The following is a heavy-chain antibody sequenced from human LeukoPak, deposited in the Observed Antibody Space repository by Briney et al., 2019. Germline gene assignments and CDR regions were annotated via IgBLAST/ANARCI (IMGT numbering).Heavy chain of an antibody. J-gene: IGHJ2*01. Sequence: PSETLSLTCTVSGGSISSYYWSWIRQPPGKGLEWIGYIYYSGGSNYNPSLKSRVTISVATSKNQFSLKLSSVTAADTAVYYCARNGGDTLTGYYTWYFDLWGRGTLVTVSS. CDR2: IYYSGGS. V-gene: IGHV4-59*08. CDR3: ARNGGDTLTGYYTWYFDL. D-gene: IGHD3-9*01. CDR1: GGSISSYY.